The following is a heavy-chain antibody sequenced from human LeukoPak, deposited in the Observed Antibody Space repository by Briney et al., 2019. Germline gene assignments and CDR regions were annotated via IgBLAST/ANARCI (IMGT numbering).Heavy chain of an antibody. J-gene: IGHJ4*02. Sequence: GESLKISCKGSGYSFSGYWIGWVRQMPGKGLEWMGVIYPGDSDTRYSPSFQGQVTISADRSITTAYLQWSSLKASDTAIYYCARRYCSSTSCHLDYWGQGALVTVSS. CDR2: IYPGDSDT. D-gene: IGHD2-2*01. CDR1: GYSFSGYW. V-gene: IGHV5-51*01. CDR3: ARRYCSSTSCHLDY.